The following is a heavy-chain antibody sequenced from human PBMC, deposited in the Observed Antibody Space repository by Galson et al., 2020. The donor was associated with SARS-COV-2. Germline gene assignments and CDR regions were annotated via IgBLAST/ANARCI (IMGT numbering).Heavy chain of an antibody. Sequence: GESLKISCAASGFTFSSYSMNWVRQAPGKGLEWVSSISSRSSYIYNADSVKGRFTISRDNAKNSLYLQMNSLRAEDTAVYYCATFTNPPYYNGMDVWGQGTTVTVSS. CDR2: ISSRSSYI. D-gene: IGHD2-8*01. J-gene: IGHJ6*02. CDR3: ATFTNPPYYNGMDV. V-gene: IGHV3-21*01. CDR1: GFTFSSYS.